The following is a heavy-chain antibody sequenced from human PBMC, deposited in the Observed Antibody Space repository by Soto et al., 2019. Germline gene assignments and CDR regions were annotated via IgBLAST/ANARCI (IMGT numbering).Heavy chain of an antibody. CDR1: GYSFTSND. V-gene: IGHV1-8*01. CDR2: MNCNSGIT. CDR3: ARDSTSPDY. J-gene: IGHJ4*02. D-gene: IGHD2-2*01. Sequence: ASVKVSCKASGYSFTSNDITWLRQAPGQGLEWMGWMNCNSGITDFAQKFQGRVTMTRNISISTAYMELSGLKSEDTAVYYCARDSTSPDYWGQGTLVTVSS.